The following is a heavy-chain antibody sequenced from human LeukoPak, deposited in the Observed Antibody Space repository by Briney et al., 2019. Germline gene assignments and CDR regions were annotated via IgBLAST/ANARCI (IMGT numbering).Heavy chain of an antibody. D-gene: IGHD3-9*01. J-gene: IGHJ5*02. CDR2: ISYEGSNQ. CDR3: VKDGIRYFDA. V-gene: IGHV3-30*18. Sequence: PGGSLRLSCAASGFTFSSHGMHWVRQAPGKGLEWVAIISYEGSNQYYAESVKGRFTLTRDNSKNTLYLQMNSLRAADTAIYYCVKDGIRYFDAWGQGTLVTVSS. CDR1: GFTFSSHG.